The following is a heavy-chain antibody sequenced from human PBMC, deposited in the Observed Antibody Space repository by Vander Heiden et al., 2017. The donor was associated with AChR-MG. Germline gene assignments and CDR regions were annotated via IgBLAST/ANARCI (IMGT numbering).Heavy chain of an antibody. D-gene: IGHD6-13*01. Sequence: QVQLQQWGAGLLKPSETLSLTCAVYGGSFSGYYWSWTRHPPGKWLGWIGEINHSGSTNYNPSLKSRVTISVDTSKNQFSLKLSSVTAADTAVYYCARRAAAGKFRWFDPWCQGTLVTVSS. CDR3: ARRAAAGKFRWFDP. CDR1: GGSFSGYY. CDR2: INHSGST. J-gene: IGHJ5*02. V-gene: IGHV4-34*01.